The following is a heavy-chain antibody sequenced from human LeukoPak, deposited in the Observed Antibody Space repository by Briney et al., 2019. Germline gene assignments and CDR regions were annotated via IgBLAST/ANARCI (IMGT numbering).Heavy chain of an antibody. V-gene: IGHV1-2*02. Sequence: GASVKVSCKASGYTFTGYYIHWVRQAPGQGLEWMGWINPNSGGANYAQKFQGRVTMTRDTSISTAYMELSSLRSDDTAVYYCARARYGGNLDSSFDYWGQGTLVTVSS. D-gene: IGHD4-23*01. CDR2: INPNSGGA. CDR1: GYTFTGYY. CDR3: ARARYGGNLDSSFDY. J-gene: IGHJ4*02.